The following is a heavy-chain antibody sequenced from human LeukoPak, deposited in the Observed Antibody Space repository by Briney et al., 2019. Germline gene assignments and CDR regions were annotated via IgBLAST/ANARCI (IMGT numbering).Heavy chain of an antibody. J-gene: IGHJ4*02. CDR3: ATIVWSGYYRVDY. CDR1: GYTFTKYF. V-gene: IGHV1-69-2*01. CDR2: VDPEDDEI. Sequence: ASVKVSCKASGYTFTKYFINWVRQAPGKGLEWMGRVDPEDDEIVYAAMFQGRVAITADTSTDTAYMEMTSLTSEDAAVYYCATIVWSGYYRVDYWGQGTLVTVSS. D-gene: IGHD3-3*01.